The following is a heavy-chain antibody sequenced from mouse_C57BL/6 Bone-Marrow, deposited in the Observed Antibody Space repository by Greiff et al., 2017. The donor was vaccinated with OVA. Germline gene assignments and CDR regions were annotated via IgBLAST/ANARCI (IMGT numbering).Heavy chain of an antibody. Sequence: QVQLQQPGTDLVKPGASVKLSCKASGYTFTSYWMHWVKQRPGQGLEWIGNINPSNGGTNYNEKFKSKATLTVDKSSSTAYMQLSSLTSEDSAVYYCAYGNYRLYYFDYWGQGTTLTVSS. CDR3: AYGNYRLYYFDY. J-gene: IGHJ2*01. CDR1: GYTFTSYW. V-gene: IGHV1-53*01. D-gene: IGHD2-1*01. CDR2: INPSNGGT.